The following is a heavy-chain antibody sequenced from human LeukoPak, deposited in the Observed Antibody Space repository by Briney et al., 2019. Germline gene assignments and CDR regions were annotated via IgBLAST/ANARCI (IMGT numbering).Heavy chain of an antibody. CDR1: GFTFSSYS. CDR3: ARAYYDSSGYYFHYYYYYMDV. CDR2: ISSTTNYI. Sequence: GGSLRLSCAASGFTFSSYSMNWVRQAPGKGLEWVSSISSTTNYIYYADSVKGRFTISRDNAKNSLYLQMNSLRAEDTAVYYCARAYYDSSGYYFHYYYYYMDVWGKGTTVTVSS. D-gene: IGHD3-22*01. V-gene: IGHV3-21*01. J-gene: IGHJ6*03.